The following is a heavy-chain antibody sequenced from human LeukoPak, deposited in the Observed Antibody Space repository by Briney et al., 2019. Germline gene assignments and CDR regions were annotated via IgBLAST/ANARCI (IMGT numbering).Heavy chain of an antibody. CDR2: INHSGST. D-gene: IGHD1-26*01. V-gene: IGHV4-34*01. CDR1: GGSISSYC. Sequence: SETLSLTCTVSGGSISSYCWSWIRQPPGKGLEWIGEINHSGSTNYNPSLKSRVTISVDTSKNQFSLKLSSVTAADTAVYYCARPMKYSGSYSAFRYWGQGTLVTVSS. CDR3: ARPMKYSGSYSAFRY. J-gene: IGHJ4*02.